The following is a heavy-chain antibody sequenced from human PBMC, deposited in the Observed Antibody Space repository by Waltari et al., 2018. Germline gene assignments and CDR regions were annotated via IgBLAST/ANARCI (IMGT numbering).Heavy chain of an antibody. CDR2: INHSGST. D-gene: IGHD3-10*01. J-gene: IGHJ5*02. CDR1: GGSFSGYY. CDR3: ARRKITMVRGVIRGPDNWFDP. Sequence: QVQLQQWGAGLLKPSETLSLTCAVYGGSFSGYYWSWIRQPPGKGLEWIGEINHSGSTNYNPSLKSRVTISVDTSKNQFSLKRSSVTAADTAVYYCARRKITMVRGVIRGPDNWFDPWGQGTLVTVSS. V-gene: IGHV4-34*01.